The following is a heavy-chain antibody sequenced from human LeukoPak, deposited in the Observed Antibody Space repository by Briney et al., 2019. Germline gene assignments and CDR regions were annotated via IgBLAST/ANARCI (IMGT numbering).Heavy chain of an antibody. J-gene: IGHJ5*02. Sequence: SETLSLTCAVYGGSFSGFYWSWIRQPPGKGLEWIGEINHSGSTNYNPSLKSRVTISVDTSKNQFSLKLSSVTAADTAVYYCARGVVGLLWFGNWFDPWGQGTLVTVSS. V-gene: IGHV4-34*01. CDR3: ARGVVGLLWFGNWFDP. D-gene: IGHD3-10*01. CDR1: GGSFSGFY. CDR2: INHSGST.